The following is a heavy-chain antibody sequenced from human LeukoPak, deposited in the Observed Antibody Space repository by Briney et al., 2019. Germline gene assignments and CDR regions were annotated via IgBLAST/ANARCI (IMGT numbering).Heavy chain of an antibody. CDR1: GFTFSSYS. CDR3: ARDPIYYGSGSDY. CDR2: ISSSSSTI. V-gene: IGHV3-48*04. D-gene: IGHD3-10*01. J-gene: IGHJ4*02. Sequence: GGSLRLSCAASGFTFSSYSMNWVRQAPGKGLEWVSYISSSSSTIYYADSVKGRFTVSRDNAKNSLYLQTNSLRAEDTAVYYCARDPIYYGSGSDYWGQGTLVTVSS.